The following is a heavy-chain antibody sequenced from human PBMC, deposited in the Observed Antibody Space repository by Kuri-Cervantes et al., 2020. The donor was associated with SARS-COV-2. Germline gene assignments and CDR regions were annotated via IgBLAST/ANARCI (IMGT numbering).Heavy chain of an antibody. CDR1: GGSISSYY. D-gene: IGHD2-21*01. V-gene: IGHV4-59*01. J-gene: IGHJ6*03. CDR3: ARFYSQGIYYYYYMDV. Sequence: SETLSLTCTVSGGSISSYYWSWIRQPPGKGLEWIGYIYYSGSTNYNPSLKSRVTISVDTSKNQFSLKLSSVTAADTAVYCCARFYSQGIYYYYYMDVWGKGTTVTVSS. CDR2: IYYSGST.